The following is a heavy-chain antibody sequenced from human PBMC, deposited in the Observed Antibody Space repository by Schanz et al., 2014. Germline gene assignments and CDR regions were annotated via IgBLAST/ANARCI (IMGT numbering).Heavy chain of an antibody. D-gene: IGHD3-9*01. CDR1: GFNFNTYA. CDR3: AKHVRSLTGNDY. CDR2: MSGSGSTA. V-gene: IGHV3-23*01. Sequence: EVQLLESGGGLAQPGGSLRLACAASGFNFNTYAMSWVRQAPGKGLEWVSGMSGSGSTADYADSVKGRFIISRDNSKNTLYLQVNSLRAEDTAVYYCAKHVRSLTGNDYWGQGTLVTVSS. J-gene: IGHJ4*02.